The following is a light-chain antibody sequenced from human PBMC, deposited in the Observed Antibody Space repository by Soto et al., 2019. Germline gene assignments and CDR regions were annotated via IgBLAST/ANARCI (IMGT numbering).Light chain of an antibody. V-gene: IGKV3-20*01. CDR1: QSVDSNS. CDR3: QQYVTSPT. Sequence: EIVLTQSPGTLSLSPGERATLSCRASQSVDSNSLAWYQHKPGQAPRLLIYGASSRAPGISDRYSGRGSGTDFTLTINRLEPEDFAVYYCQQYVTSPTFGGGTRLEIK. J-gene: IGKJ4*01. CDR2: GAS.